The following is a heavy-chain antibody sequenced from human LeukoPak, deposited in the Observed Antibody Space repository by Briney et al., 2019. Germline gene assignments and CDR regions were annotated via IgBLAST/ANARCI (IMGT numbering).Heavy chain of an antibody. CDR2: INHSGST. Sequence: PSETLSLTCAVYGGSFSGYYWSWIRQPPGKGLEWIGEINHSGSTNYNSSLKSRVTISVDTSKNQFSLKLSSVTAADTAVYYCARPARRRIVVVKDYYYMDVWGKGTTVTVSS. J-gene: IGHJ6*03. V-gene: IGHV4-34*01. D-gene: IGHD3-22*01. CDR1: GGSFSGYY. CDR3: ARPARRRIVVVKDYYYMDV.